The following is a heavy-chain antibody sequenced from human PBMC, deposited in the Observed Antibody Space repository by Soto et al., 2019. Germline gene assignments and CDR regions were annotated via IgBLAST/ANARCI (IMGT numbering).Heavy chain of an antibody. CDR2: ISDSGRYI. Sequence: GGSLRLSCAASGLTFRGYSMSWVRQAPGKGLEWVSSISDSGRYIYYADSVKGRFTISRDNAKNSLYLQMNSLRAEDTAMYYCARDRYGSIYDAFDIWGQGTMVTVSS. J-gene: IGHJ3*02. D-gene: IGHD3-10*01. CDR3: ARDRYGSIYDAFDI. CDR1: GLTFRGYS. V-gene: IGHV3-21*01.